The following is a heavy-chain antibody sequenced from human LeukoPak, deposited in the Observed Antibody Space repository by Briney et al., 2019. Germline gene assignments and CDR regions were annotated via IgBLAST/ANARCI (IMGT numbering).Heavy chain of an antibody. CDR2: ISAYNGNT. J-gene: IGHJ5*02. CDR1: GYTFTSYG. D-gene: IGHD3-9*01. CDR3: ARRITYYDILTGYYTDWFDP. V-gene: IGHV1-18*01. Sequence: GASVKVSCKSSGYTFTSYGISWVRQAPGQGLEWMGWISAYNGNTNYAQKLQGRVTMTTDTSTSTAYMELRSLRSDDTAVYYCARRITYYDILTGYYTDWFDPWGQGTLVTVSS.